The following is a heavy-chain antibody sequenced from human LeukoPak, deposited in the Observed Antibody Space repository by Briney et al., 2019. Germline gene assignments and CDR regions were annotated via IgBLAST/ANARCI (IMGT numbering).Heavy chain of an antibody. CDR2: IIPIFGTA. CDR3: ARDDEWYGSGSYYRFDP. D-gene: IGHD3-10*01. J-gene: IGHJ5*02. CDR1: GGTFSSYA. Sequence: SSVKVSCKASGGTFSSYAISWVRQAPGQGLEWMGRIIPIFGTANCAQKFQGRVTITTDESTSTAYMELSSLRSEDTAVYYCARDDEWYGSGSYYRFDPWGQGTLVTVSS. V-gene: IGHV1-69*05.